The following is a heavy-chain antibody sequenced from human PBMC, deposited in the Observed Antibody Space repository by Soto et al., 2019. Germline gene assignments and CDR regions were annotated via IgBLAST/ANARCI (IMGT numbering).Heavy chain of an antibody. CDR1: GGTFSSYA. CDR3: AIDSASGYYGDNWFDP. D-gene: IGHD3-3*01. CDR2: IIRIFGTA. J-gene: IGHJ5*02. Sequence: QVQLVQSGAEVKKPGSSVKGSCKASGGTFSSYAISWVRQAPGQGLEWMGGIIRIFGTANYAQKFQGRVTITEDESTTTAYMELSSLRSEDTAVYYCAIDSASGYYGDNWFDPWGHGTLVTVSS. V-gene: IGHV1-69*12.